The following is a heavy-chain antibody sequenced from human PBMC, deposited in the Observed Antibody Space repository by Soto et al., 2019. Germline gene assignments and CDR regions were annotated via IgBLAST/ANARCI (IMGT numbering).Heavy chain of an antibody. V-gene: IGHV1-69*13. D-gene: IGHD5-12*01. Sequence: SVKVSCKASGGTFSSYAISWVRQAPGQGLEWMGGIIPIFGTANYAQKFQGRVTITADESTSTASMELSSLRSEDTAVYYCASPIVARPYYYYGMDVWGQGTTVTVSS. CDR2: IIPIFGTA. J-gene: IGHJ6*02. CDR3: ASPIVARPYYYYGMDV. CDR1: GGTFSSYA.